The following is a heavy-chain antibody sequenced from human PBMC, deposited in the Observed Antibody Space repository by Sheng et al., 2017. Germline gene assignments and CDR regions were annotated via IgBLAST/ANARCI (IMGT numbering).Heavy chain of an antibody. CDR2: ITGSGTGHTT. V-gene: IGHV3-23*04. CDR1: GFTFSNYA. D-gene: IGHD3-10*01. J-gene: IGHJ4*02. Sequence: EVQLVESGGGLAQPGGSLRLSCAASGFTFSNYAMNWVRQAPGKGLEWVSSITGSGTGHTTYYADSVKGRFTISRDNSKNTLYLQMNNLRTDDTAIYYCAKDRWGSIVGESLISRGQGTLVSV. CDR3: AKDRWGSIVGESLIS.